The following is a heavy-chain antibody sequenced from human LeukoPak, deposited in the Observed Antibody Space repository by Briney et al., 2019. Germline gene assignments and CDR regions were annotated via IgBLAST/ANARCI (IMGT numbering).Heavy chain of an antibody. CDR2: INPDGNKK. Sequence: GSLRLSCEASGFTFRHSWLSWIRKTPGKGLEWVASINPDGNKKYSADSVKGRFTISRDNAENSLYLQMNSLRVEDTAFYYCARDLAYSRLDYWGQGMLVTVSS. CDR1: GFTFRHSW. CDR3: ARDLAYSRLDY. D-gene: IGHD5-18*01. J-gene: IGHJ4*02. V-gene: IGHV3-7*01.